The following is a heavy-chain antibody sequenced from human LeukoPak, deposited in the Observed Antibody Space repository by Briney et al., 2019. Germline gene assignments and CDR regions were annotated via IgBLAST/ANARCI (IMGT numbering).Heavy chain of an antibody. CDR2: VSADGSTT. CDR1: GFTFTTYW. Sequence: GGSLRLSCVVSGFTFTTYWMHWVRQAPGKGLVWVSRVSADGSTTIYADSVKARFTISRDNDINTVYLEMNSLRAGDTAVYYCARGFEEYPFGWWCDPWGQGTLVTVSS. J-gene: IGHJ5*02. D-gene: IGHD3-10*01. V-gene: IGHV3-74*01. CDR3: ARGFEEYPFGWWCDP.